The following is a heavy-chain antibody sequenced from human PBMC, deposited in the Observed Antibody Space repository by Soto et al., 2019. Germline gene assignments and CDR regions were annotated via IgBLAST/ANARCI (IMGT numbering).Heavy chain of an antibody. CDR1: GFTFSSHG. Sequence: SLRLSCAASGFTFSSHGMHWVRQAPGKGLEWVALIWFDGSDKYYADSVKGRFTISRDNSKNTLYLQMNSLRAEDTAVYYCARLYCTSASCYSVGAFDIRGQGTMVTVSS. CDR2: IWFDGSDK. D-gene: IGHD2-2*01. J-gene: IGHJ3*02. CDR3: ARLYCTSASCYSVGAFDI. V-gene: IGHV3-33*03.